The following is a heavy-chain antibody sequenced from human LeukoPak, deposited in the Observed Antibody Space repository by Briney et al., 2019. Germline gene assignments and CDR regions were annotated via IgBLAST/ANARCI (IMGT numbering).Heavy chain of an antibody. CDR1: GYSFTSYW. V-gene: IGHV5-51*01. D-gene: IGHD3-10*01. Sequence: GESLKISCKGSGYSFTSYWIDWVRQMPGKGLEWMGIIYPGDSDTRYSPSFQGQVTISADKSISTAYLQWSSLKASDTAMYYCARPPPRTSSNSGAFDIWGQGTMVTVSS. CDR3: ARPPPRTSSNSGAFDI. CDR2: IYPGDSDT. J-gene: IGHJ3*02.